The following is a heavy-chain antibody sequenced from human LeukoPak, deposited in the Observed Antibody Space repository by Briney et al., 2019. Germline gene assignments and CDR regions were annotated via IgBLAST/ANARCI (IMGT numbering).Heavy chain of an antibody. CDR1: GFTFSTYA. V-gene: IGHV3-30-3*01. CDR3: ATLQEN. J-gene: IGHJ4*02. CDR2: ISYDGGTK. Sequence: GESLRLSCAASGFTFSTYAMHWVRQAPGKGLEWVAVISYDGGTKYYADSVKGRFTISRDNSKNSLYLQMNSLRVEDTAVYYCATLQENWGQGTLVSVSS.